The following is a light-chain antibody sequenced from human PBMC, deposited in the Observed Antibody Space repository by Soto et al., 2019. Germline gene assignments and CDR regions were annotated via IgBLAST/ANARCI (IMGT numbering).Light chain of an antibody. V-gene: IGKV1-5*01. Sequence: IQMTQYPSSLSASVGYRVTITCRASHSISSYLNWYQQKPGKAPKLLIYDASSLESGVPSRFSGSGSGTEFTLTIISLQPDDFATYYCQQYNSYWTFDQGSKVDI. J-gene: IGKJ1*01. CDR1: HSISSY. CDR3: QQYNSYWT. CDR2: DAS.